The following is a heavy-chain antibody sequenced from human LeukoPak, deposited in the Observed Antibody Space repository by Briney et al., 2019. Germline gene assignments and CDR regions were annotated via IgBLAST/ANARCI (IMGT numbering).Heavy chain of an antibody. CDR1: GFTFSDKY. Sequence: PGGSLRLSCAASGFTFSDKYMTWIRQAPGKGLEWVSYISISGSTVYYADSVKGRFTISRDNAKNSLYMQMNSLRAEDTAVYYCAREERQVGAISNWFDPWGQGTLVTVSS. V-gene: IGHV3-11*04. CDR3: AREERQVGAISNWFDP. J-gene: IGHJ5*02. D-gene: IGHD1-26*01. CDR2: ISISGSTV.